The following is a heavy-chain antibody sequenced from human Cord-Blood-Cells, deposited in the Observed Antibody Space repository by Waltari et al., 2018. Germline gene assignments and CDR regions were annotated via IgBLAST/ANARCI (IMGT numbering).Heavy chain of an antibody. V-gene: IGHV5-51*01. Sequence: EVQLVQSGAEVKKPGESLKISCKGAGYSFTSYWIGWVRQMPGKGLEWMGIIYPGDSDTRYSPSFQGQVTISADKSISTAYLQWSSLKASDTAMYYCARRFRGSGSYWYFDLWGRGTLVTVSS. CDR1: GYSFTSYW. CDR2: IYPGDSDT. J-gene: IGHJ2*01. D-gene: IGHD3-10*01. CDR3: ARRFRGSGSYWYFDL.